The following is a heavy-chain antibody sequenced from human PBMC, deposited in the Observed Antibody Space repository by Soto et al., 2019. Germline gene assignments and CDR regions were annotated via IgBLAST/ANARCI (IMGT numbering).Heavy chain of an antibody. Sequence: PGGSLSLSCAASGFTFSSYAMSWVRQAPGKGLEWVSAISDSGGSTYYADSVKGRFTIPSDNPKNTLYLQMNSLRAEDTAGCYCAKDRALGDSSTDYWGQGTLVTVSS. V-gene: IGHV3-23*01. J-gene: IGHJ4*02. CDR3: AKDRALGDSSTDY. CDR1: GFTFSSYA. D-gene: IGHD6-13*01. CDR2: ISDSGGST.